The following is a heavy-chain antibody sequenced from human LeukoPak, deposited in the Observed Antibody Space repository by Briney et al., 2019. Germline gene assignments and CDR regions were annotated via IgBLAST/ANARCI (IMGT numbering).Heavy chain of an antibody. J-gene: IGHJ4*02. V-gene: IGHV3-30*02. CDR1: GFTFSSYG. CDR3: AKEGAYSSSPIDY. Sequence: GGSLRLSCAASGFTFSSYGMHWVRQAPGKGLEWVAFIRYDGSNKYYADSVKGRFTISRDNSENTLYLQMNSLRAEDTAVYYCAKEGAYSSSPIDYWGQGTLVTVSS. D-gene: IGHD6-13*01. CDR2: IRYDGSNK.